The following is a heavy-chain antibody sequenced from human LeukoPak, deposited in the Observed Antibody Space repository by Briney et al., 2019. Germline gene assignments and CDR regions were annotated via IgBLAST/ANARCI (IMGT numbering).Heavy chain of an antibody. CDR1: GGSISSYY. CDR3: ARDRRIVGATSAFDI. CDR2: IYTSGST. V-gene: IGHV4-4*07. Sequence: SETLSLTCTVSGGSISSYYWSWIRRPAGKGLEWIGRIYTSGSTNYNPSLKSRVTMSVDTSKNQFSLKLSSVTAADTAVYYCARDRRIVGATSAFDIWGQGTMVTVSS. D-gene: IGHD1-26*01. J-gene: IGHJ3*02.